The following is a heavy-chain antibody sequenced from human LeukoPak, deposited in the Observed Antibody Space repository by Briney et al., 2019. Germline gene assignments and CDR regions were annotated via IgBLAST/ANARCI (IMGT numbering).Heavy chain of an antibody. J-gene: IGHJ4*02. D-gene: IGHD5-18*01. CDR2: IYSGGST. CDR1: GFTVSSNY. V-gene: IGHV3-53*01. CDR3: ARGGYSYGHIDY. Sequence: PGGSLRLSCAAPGFTVSSNYMSWVRQAPGKGLEWVSVIYSGGSTYYADSVKGRFTISRDNSKNTLYLQMNSLRAEDTAVYYCARGGYSYGHIDYWGQGTLVTVSS.